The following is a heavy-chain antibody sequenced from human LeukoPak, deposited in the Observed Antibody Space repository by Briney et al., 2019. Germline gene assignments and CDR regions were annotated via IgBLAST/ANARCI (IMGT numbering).Heavy chain of an antibody. V-gene: IGHV4-39*07. Sequence: SETLSLTCTVSGRSISISSYYWGWIRQPPGKGLGWIGSIYYSGSSYNNPSLKSRVTISVDTSKNKFSLELSSVTAADTAVYYCARGFLGWLQFSGVGYYFDYWGQGTLVTVSS. CDR3: ARGFLGWLQFSGVGYYFDY. CDR1: GRSISISSYY. J-gene: IGHJ4*02. D-gene: IGHD5-24*01. CDR2: IYYSGSS.